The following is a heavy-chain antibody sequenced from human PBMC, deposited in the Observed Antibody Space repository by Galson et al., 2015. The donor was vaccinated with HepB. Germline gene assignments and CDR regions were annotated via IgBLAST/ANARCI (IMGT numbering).Heavy chain of an antibody. J-gene: IGHJ6*02. CDR2: ISSSSSYI. V-gene: IGHV3-21*01. Sequence: SLRPSCPACGLSFSSPSTNCVRKSPGNGLAWVSSISSSSSYIYYADSVQGRFTISRDNAKNSLYLQMNSLRAEDTAVYYCARDRGYCSSTSCPRAYYGMDVWGQGTTVTVSS. CDR1: GLSFSSPS. CDR3: ARDRGYCSSTSCPRAYYGMDV. D-gene: IGHD2-2*01.